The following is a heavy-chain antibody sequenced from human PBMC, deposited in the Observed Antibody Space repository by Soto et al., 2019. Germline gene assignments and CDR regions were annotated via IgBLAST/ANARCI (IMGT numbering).Heavy chain of an antibody. CDR2: ISGPGGST. D-gene: IGHD6-19*01. CDR1: GFTLSIYA. V-gene: IGHV3-23*01. J-gene: IGHJ5*02. Sequence: EVQLLESGGGLVQPGGSLRLSCAASGFTLSIYAMTWVRQAAGKGLEWVSSISGPGGSTDYADSVQGRFTISRDNSKNTLFLQMNSLRAEDTALYYCARDERIAVAGTDTWGQGILVTVTS. CDR3: ARDERIAVAGTDT.